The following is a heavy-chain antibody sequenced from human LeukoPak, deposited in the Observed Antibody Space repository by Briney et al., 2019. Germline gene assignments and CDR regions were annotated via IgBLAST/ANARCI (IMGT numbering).Heavy chain of an antibody. V-gene: IGHV4-31*03. D-gene: IGHD6-13*01. Sequence: SETLSLTCTVSGGSISSGGYYWSWIRQHPGKGLEWIGYIYYSGSTYYNPSLKNRVTISVDTSKNQFSLKLSSVTAADTAVYYCARGAAGRASSNWFDPWGQGTLVTVSS. CDR3: ARGAAGRASSNWFDP. CDR2: IYYSGST. CDR1: GGSISSGGYY. J-gene: IGHJ5*02.